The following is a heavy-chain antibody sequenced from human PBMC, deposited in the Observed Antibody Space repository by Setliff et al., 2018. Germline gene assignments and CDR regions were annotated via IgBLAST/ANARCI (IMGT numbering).Heavy chain of an antibody. D-gene: IGHD3-22*01. Sequence: SETLSLTCTVSGGSTSSSSYYWGWIRQPPGKGLEWIGSIYYSGSTYYNPSLKSRVTISVDTSKNQFSLKLSSVTAADTAVYYCAREDPYDSSGYYRGGMDVWGQGTTVTVS. V-gene: IGHV4-39*07. CDR3: AREDPYDSSGYYRGGMDV. J-gene: IGHJ6*02. CDR2: IYYSGST. CDR1: GGSTSSSSYY.